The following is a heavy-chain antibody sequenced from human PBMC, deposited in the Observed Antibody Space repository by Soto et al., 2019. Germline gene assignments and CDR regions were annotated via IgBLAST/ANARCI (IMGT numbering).Heavy chain of an antibody. V-gene: IGHV4-59*01. D-gene: IGHD1-1*01. J-gene: IGHJ4*02. CDR2: VQDIGST. CDR3: ARDASSTTSERYRPGDYVAY. CDR1: GGSMSNYF. Sequence: ENLSVTYSVSGGSMSNYFWSGIRQPRGGGLEWIGYVQDIGSTSYNPSLKSRVTISVDTSKNQFSLELRSVTAADTAIYFCARDASSTTSERYRPGDYVAYSGTGPPVSVS.